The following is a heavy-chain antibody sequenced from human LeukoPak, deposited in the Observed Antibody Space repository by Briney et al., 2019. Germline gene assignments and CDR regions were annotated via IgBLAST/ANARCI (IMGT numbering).Heavy chain of an antibody. CDR2: IWYDGSNK. J-gene: IGHJ4*02. CDR1: GFTFSSYG. V-gene: IGHV3-33*01. Sequence: PGRSLRLSGAASGFTFSSYGMHWVRQAPGKGLEWVAVIWYDGSNKYYADSVKGRFTISRDNSKNTLYLQMNSLRAEDTAVYYCAMWIQVWKFDYWGQGTLVTVSS. D-gene: IGHD5-18*01. CDR3: AMWIQVWKFDY.